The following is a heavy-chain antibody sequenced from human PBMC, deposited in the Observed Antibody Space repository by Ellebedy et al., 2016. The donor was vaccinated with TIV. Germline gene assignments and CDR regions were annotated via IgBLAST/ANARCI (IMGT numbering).Heavy chain of an antibody. J-gene: IGHJ3*01. Sequence: GESLKISCVASGFTFSNFAMSWVRQAPGKGPEWVSGIRGDSGANRYYAGSVKGRFTISRDNSKNTLYLQMNSLRAEDTALYYCAKEPQLWLARDGAFDFWGQGTMVTVSS. CDR2: IRGDSGANR. CDR1: GFTFSNFA. CDR3: AKEPQLWLARDGAFDF. V-gene: IGHV3-23*01. D-gene: IGHD6-19*01.